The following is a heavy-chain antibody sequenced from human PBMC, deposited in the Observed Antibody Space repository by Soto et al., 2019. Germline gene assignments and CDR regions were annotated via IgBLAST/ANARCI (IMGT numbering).Heavy chain of an antibody. CDR3: ARLTVRGVITPDY. V-gene: IGHV1-8*01. CDR2: MNPNSGNT. Sequence: ASVKVSCTASGYTFTRYDINWVRQATGQGLEWMGWMNPNSGNTGYAQKFQGRVTMTRNTSISTAYMELSSLRSEDTAVYYCARLTVRGVITPDYWGQGTLVTVSS. CDR1: GYTFTRYD. J-gene: IGHJ4*02. D-gene: IGHD3-10*01.